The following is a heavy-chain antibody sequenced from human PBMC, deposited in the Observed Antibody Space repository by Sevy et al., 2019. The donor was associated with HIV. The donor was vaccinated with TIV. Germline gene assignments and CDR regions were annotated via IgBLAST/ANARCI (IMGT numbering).Heavy chain of an antibody. Sequence: GGSLRLSCAASGFTFSSYTMNWVRQAPGKGLEWVSYISSSSSTIYYADSVKGRFTISRDNAKNSLYLQMNSLRDEDTAVYFCARHQLRVSATGFDYWGQGTLVTVSS. V-gene: IGHV3-48*02. CDR1: GFTFSSYT. J-gene: IGHJ4*02. D-gene: IGHD6-13*01. CDR2: ISSSSSTI. CDR3: ARHQLRVSATGFDY.